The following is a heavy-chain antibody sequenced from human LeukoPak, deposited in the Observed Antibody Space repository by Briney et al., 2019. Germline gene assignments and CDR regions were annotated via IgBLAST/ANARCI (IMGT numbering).Heavy chain of an antibody. V-gene: IGHV3-11*04. Sequence: PGGSLRLSCAASGFTFSDYYMSWIRQAPGQGLGWVSYISSSGSTIYYADSVKGRFTISRDNAQNSLFLQMDSLRSDDTALYYCARALVDSRGRYAGFDYWGQGTLVTVSS. CDR3: ARALVDSRGRYAGFDY. CDR1: GFTFSDYY. J-gene: IGHJ4*02. D-gene: IGHD3-10*01. CDR2: ISSSGSTI.